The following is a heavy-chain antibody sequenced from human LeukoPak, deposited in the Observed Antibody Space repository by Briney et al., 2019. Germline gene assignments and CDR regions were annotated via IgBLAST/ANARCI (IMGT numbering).Heavy chain of an antibody. J-gene: IGHJ4*02. CDR2: IYHSGSA. CDR1: GYSLSSGYY. CDR3: ARGRRNYDFWSGYYDY. Sequence: SETLSLTCTVSGYSLSSGYYWGWIRQPPGKGLEWIGSIYHSGSAYYNPSLKSRVTISVDTSKNQFSLKLSSVTAADTAVYYCARGRRNYDFWSGYYDYWGQGTLVTVSS. D-gene: IGHD3-3*01. V-gene: IGHV4-38-2*02.